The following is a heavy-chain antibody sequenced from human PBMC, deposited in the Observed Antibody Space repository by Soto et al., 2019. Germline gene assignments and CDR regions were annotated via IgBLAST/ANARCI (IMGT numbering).Heavy chain of an antibody. V-gene: IGHV1-18*01. J-gene: IGHJ4*02. CDR3: ARDLKRRSIFGVALD. Sequence: QVQLVQSGAEVKKPGASVKVSCKASGYTFTSYGISWVRQAPGQGLEWMGWISAYNGNTNYAQKLQGRVTMTTDTSTSTAYMELRSRRSDDTAVYYCARDLKRRSIFGVALDWGQGTLVTVSS. CDR1: GYTFTSYG. D-gene: IGHD3-3*01. CDR2: ISAYNGNT.